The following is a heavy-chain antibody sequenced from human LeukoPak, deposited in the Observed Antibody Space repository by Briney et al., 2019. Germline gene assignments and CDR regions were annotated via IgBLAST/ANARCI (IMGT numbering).Heavy chain of an antibody. D-gene: IGHD4-17*01. CDR1: GFTFSSYS. CDR2: ISSSSSYI. V-gene: IGHV3-21*01. J-gene: IGHJ3*01. CDR3: ARDRYGDYAFWY. Sequence: GGSLRLSCAASGFTFSSYSMNWVRQAPGKGLEWASSISSSSSYIYYADSVKGRFTISRDNAKNTLYLQMNSLRAEDTAVYYCARDRYGDYAFWYWGQGTMVTVSS.